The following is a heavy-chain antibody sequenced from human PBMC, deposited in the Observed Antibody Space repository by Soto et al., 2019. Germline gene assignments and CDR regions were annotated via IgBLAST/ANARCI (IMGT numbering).Heavy chain of an antibody. CDR1: GYTFTSYA. Sequence: ASVKVSCKASGYTFTSYAMHWVRQAPGQGLEWMRWISAYNGNTNYAQKLQGRVTMTTDTSTSTAYMELRSLRSDDTAVYYCARGGQNGYYDSRAMVDYWGQGTLVTVSS. CDR2: ISAYNGNT. J-gene: IGHJ4*02. CDR3: ARGGQNGYYDSRAMVDY. V-gene: IGHV1-18*01. D-gene: IGHD3-22*01.